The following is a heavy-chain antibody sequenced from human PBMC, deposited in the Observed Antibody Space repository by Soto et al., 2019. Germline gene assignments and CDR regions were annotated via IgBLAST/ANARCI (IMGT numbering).Heavy chain of an antibody. J-gene: IGHJ6*03. V-gene: IGHV3-9*01. CDR2: ISWNSGSI. Sequence: EVQLVESGGGLVQPGRSLRLSCAASGFTFDDYAMHWVRQAPGKGLEWVSGISWNSGSIGYADSVKGRFTISRDNAKNSLYLQMNRLRAEDTALYYCAKDGVESYSSSGYPDDYYYMDVWGKGTTVTVSS. CDR1: GFTFDDYA. D-gene: IGHD6-13*01. CDR3: AKDGVESYSSSGYPDDYYYMDV.